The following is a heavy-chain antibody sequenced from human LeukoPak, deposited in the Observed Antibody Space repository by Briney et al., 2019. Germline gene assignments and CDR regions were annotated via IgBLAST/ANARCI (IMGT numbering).Heavy chain of an antibody. CDR1: GGSISNYY. CDR3: ATNLPGYSYGYWVA. Sequence: SETLSLTCTVSGGSISNYYWNWIRQPPGKGLEWIGYMFYTGSGNYNPSLKSRVTISVDTSKSQVSLKLTSVTAADTAVYYCATNLPGYSYGYWVAWGQGTLVTVTS. D-gene: IGHD5-18*01. CDR2: MFYTGSG. V-gene: IGHV4-59*01. J-gene: IGHJ5*02.